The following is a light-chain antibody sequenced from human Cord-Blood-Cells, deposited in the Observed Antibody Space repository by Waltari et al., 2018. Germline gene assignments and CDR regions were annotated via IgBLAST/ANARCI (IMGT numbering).Light chain of an antibody. J-gene: IGLJ1*01. V-gene: IGLV2-14*01. CDR2: EVS. CDR1: SSDVGCYIY. CDR3: SSYTGSSTYV. Sequence: QSVLTQPASASGSRGQSTIISCTRTSSDVGCYIYASWYQQHPGKAPKLMIYEVSKRPSGVSNRFSGSKSGNTASLTISGLQAEDEADYYCSSYTGSSTYVFGAGTKVTVL.